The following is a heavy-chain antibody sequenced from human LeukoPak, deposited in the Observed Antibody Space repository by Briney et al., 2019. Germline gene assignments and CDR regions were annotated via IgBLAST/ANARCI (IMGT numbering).Heavy chain of an antibody. CDR2: ISSSSSTR. CDR1: GFTFSSYS. CDR3: ARAGRGGDGYKAFDY. J-gene: IGHJ4*02. V-gene: IGHV3-48*01. D-gene: IGHD5-24*01. Sequence: GGSLRLSCAASGFTFSSYSMNWVRQAPGKGLEWVSYISSSSSTRYYADSVKGRFTISRDNAKNSLYLQMNSLRAEDTAVYYCARAGRGGDGYKAFDYWGQETLVTVSS.